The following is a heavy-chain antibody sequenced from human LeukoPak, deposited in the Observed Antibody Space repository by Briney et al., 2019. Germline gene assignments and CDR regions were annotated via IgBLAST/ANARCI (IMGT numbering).Heavy chain of an antibody. D-gene: IGHD3-3*01. CDR3: ARASGHRRYYFDY. CDR1: GFTFSSYE. CDR2: ISSSGSTI. V-gene: IGHV3-48*03. J-gene: IGHJ4*02. Sequence: GGSLRLSCAASGFTFSSYEMNWVRQAPGKGLEWVSYISSSGSTIYYADSVKGRFTFSRDNAKNSLYLQMNSLRAEDTAVYYCARASGHRRYYFDYWGQGTLVTVSS.